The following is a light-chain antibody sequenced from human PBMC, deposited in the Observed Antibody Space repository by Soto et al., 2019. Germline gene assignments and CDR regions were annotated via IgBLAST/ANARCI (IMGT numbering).Light chain of an antibody. J-gene: IGLJ3*02. Sequence: QSALTQPASVSGSPGQSITISCTGTSSDVGGYNYVSWYQQHPGKAPKLMIYEVSNRPSGVSNRFSGSKSGNTASLTISGLQAEDEADYYCSSYTSSSTRGFGGGTQLTV. V-gene: IGLV2-14*01. CDR3: SSYTSSSTRG. CDR2: EVS. CDR1: SSDVGGYNY.